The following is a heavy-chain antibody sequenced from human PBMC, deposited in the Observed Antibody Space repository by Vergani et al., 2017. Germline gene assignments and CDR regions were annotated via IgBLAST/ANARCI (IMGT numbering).Heavy chain of an antibody. CDR2: IYYSGST. D-gene: IGHD2-2*02. CDR1: GGSFNTYY. V-gene: IGHV4-59*01. J-gene: IGHJ6*03. CDR3: ARASRLDCSSTSCYTPYYYYYMDV. Sequence: QVQLEESGPGLVKPSETLSLTCTVSGGSFNTYYWSWIRQPPGKGLEWIGYIYYSGSTNYNPSLKSRVTISVDTSKNQFSLKLSSVTAADTAVYYCARASRLDCSSTSCYTPYYYYYMDVWGKGTTVTVSS.